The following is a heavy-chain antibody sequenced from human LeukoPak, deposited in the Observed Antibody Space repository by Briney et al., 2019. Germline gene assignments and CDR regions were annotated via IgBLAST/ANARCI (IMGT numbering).Heavy chain of an antibody. D-gene: IGHD6-19*01. CDR3: ARDPYSSGWYYMDV. CDR1: GYTFTSYA. V-gene: IGHV1-3*03. CDR2: INAGNGNT. Sequence: ASVKVSCKASGYTFTSYAMHWVRQAPGQRLEWMGWINAGNGNTKYSQEFQGRVTITRDTSASTAYMELSSLRSEDMAVYYCARDPYSSGWYYMDVWGKGTTVTVSS. J-gene: IGHJ6*03.